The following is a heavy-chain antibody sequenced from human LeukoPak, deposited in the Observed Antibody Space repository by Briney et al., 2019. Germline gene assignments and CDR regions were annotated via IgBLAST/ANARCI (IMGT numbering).Heavy chain of an antibody. J-gene: IGHJ4*02. Sequence: SETLPLTCTVSGGSISSYYWSWIRQPPGKGLEWIGYIYYSGSTNYNPSLKSRVTISVDTSKNQFSLKLSSVTAADTAVYYCAREVYMGYFDYWGQGTLVTVSS. CDR2: IYYSGST. CDR1: GGSISSYY. D-gene: IGHD1-14*01. CDR3: AREVYMGYFDY. V-gene: IGHV4-59*01.